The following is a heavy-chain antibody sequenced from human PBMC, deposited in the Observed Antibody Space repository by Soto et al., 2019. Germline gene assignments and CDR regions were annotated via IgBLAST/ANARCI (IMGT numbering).Heavy chain of an antibody. J-gene: IGHJ4*02. D-gene: IGHD4-17*01. CDR3: ANDRYGDYDFDY. V-gene: IGHV3-23*01. Sequence: PGGSLRLSCAASGFTFSSYAMNWVRQAPGKGLEWISSITSGGSTYYADSVKGRFTISRDNSKNTLYLLMNSLRVEDTAVYYCANDRYGDYDFDYWGQGTLVTVSS. CDR2: ITSGGST. CDR1: GFTFSSYA.